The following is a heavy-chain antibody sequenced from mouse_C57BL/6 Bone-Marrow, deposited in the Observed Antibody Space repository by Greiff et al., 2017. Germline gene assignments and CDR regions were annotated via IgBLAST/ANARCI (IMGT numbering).Heavy chain of an antibody. Sequence: EESGPGLVKPSQSLSLTCSVTGYSITSGYYWNWIRQFPGNKLEWMGYISYDGSNNYNPSLKNRISITRDTSKNQFFLKLNSVTTEDTATYYCARDLPFAYWGQGTLVTVSA. CDR1: GYSITSGYY. CDR2: ISYDGSN. J-gene: IGHJ3*01. CDR3: ARDLPFAY. V-gene: IGHV3-6*01.